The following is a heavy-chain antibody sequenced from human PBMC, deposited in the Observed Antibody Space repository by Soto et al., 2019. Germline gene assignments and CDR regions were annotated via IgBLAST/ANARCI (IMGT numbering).Heavy chain of an antibody. D-gene: IGHD3-22*01. CDR3: ASSGIVGREVNTWFDP. J-gene: IGHJ5*02. Sequence: SETLSLTCTVSAGPITTSYWSWIRQPLGKALEWIGYISYRGSTNYNPSLKSRLTISIDTSKSQISQKLTSMTTADTAVYYCASSGIVGREVNTWFDPWGQGTLVTVSS. V-gene: IGHV4-59*01. CDR1: AGPITTSY. CDR2: ISYRGST.